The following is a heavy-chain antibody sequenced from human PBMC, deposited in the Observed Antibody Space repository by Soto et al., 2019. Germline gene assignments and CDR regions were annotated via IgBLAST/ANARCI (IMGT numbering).Heavy chain of an antibody. CDR3: ARAVYFSESSGYYAVRLFDH. CDR1: DGSISSYY. J-gene: IGHJ4*01. V-gene: IGHV4-4*07. D-gene: IGHD3-22*01. CDR2: IYDSGST. Sequence: DSLSLSCNISDGSISSYYWTWIRQWAGEEIEWIGRIYDSGSTNYNPSLKSRVTLSVDRAKKNFSLKLTSVFAADTAVYCCARAVYFSESSGYYAVRLFDHWGRGVLVSVYS.